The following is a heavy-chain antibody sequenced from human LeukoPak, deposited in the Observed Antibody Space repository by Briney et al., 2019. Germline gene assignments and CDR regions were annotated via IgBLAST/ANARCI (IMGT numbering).Heavy chain of an antibody. D-gene: IGHD3-16*01. V-gene: IGHV3-23*01. CDR3: AEGGSKGAYWFDP. CDR2: ISGSGGST. CDR1: GFTFSKYG. J-gene: IGHJ5*02. Sequence: GGSLRLSCAASGFTFSKYGMHWVRQAPGKGLEWVSAISGSGGSTYYADSVKGRFTISRDNSKNTLYLQMNSLRAEDTAVYYCAEGGSKGAYWFDPWGQGTLVTVSS.